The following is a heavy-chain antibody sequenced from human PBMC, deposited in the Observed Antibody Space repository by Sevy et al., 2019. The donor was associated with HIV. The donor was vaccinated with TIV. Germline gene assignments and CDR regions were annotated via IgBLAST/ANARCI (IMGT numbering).Heavy chain of an antibody. CDR1: GFTFSSYA. D-gene: IGHD3-22*01. Sequence: GGSLRLTCTASGFTFSSYAMYWLRQAPGKGLEWVAVLSYDGNNKDYADSVKGRCTISWDNSKNTLYLQMNSLRAEDTAVYYCASHYYDSTGYYFPLDYWGQGTLVTVSS. V-gene: IGHV3-30*04. J-gene: IGHJ4*02. CDR3: ASHYYDSTGYYFPLDY. CDR2: LSYDGNNK.